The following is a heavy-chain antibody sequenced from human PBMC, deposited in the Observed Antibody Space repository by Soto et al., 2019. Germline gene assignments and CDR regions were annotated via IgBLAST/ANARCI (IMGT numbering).Heavy chain of an antibody. CDR2: INAGNGNT. CDR3: VRITNDYGGNSGTNNWFDP. J-gene: IGHJ5*02. D-gene: IGHD4-17*01. V-gene: IGHV1-3*01. CDR1: GYTFTSYA. Sequence: ASVKVSCKASGYTFTSYAMHWVRQAPGQRVEWMGWINAGNGNTKYSQKFQGRVTITRDTSASTAYMELSSLRSEDTAVYYCVRITNDYGGNSGTNNWFDPWGQGTLVTVSS.